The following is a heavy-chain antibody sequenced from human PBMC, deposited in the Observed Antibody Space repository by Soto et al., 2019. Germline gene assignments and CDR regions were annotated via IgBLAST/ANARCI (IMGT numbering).Heavy chain of an antibody. D-gene: IGHD1-1*01. V-gene: IGHV3-33*01. CDR3: ARGNWKYGYFDY. CDR2: IWHDGSYK. Sequence: QVQLVESGGGVVQPGRSLRLSCAAFGFTFSSSGMHGVRQAPGKGLEWVAVIWHDGSYKYKADSVKGRFTISRDNSKNTLYLQMNSLRAEDTAVYYCARGNWKYGYFDYWGQGTLVTVSS. CDR1: GFTFSSSG. J-gene: IGHJ4*02.